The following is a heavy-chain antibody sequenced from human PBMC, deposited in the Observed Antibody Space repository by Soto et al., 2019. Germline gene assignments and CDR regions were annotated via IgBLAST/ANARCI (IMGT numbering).Heavy chain of an antibody. J-gene: IGHJ4*02. CDR2: ISGSGDNT. D-gene: IGHD4-17*01. V-gene: IGHV3-23*01. CDR1: GYTCNSNV. CDR3: ALFVTTVTRMHYFDY. Sequence: VQLLESGGGLVQPGGSLRLSCAVSGYTCNSNVMCWVRQAPGKGLVWVSGISGSGDNTYYADSVKGRFTVSRDTSKNTVYLQMNSLRAEDSSMYYCALFVTTVTRMHYFDYLGQGNLVTVS.